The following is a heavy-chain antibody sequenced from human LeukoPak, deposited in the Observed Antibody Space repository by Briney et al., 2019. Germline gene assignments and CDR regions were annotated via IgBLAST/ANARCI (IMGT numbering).Heavy chain of an antibody. Sequence: SETLSLTCTVSGGSISSYYWSWIRQPAGKGLEWIERIYTSGSTNYNPSLKSRVTMSVDTSKNQFSLKLSSVTAADTAVYYCARETYYYGSGSFDYWGQGTLVTVSS. CDR1: GGSISSYY. D-gene: IGHD3-10*01. CDR3: ARETYYYGSGSFDY. CDR2: IYTSGST. V-gene: IGHV4-4*07. J-gene: IGHJ4*02.